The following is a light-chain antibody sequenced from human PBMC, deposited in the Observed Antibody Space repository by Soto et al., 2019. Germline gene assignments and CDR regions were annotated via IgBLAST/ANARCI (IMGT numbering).Light chain of an antibody. V-gene: IGLV2-14*01. CDR2: EVS. Sequence: QSVLTQTASVSGTPGQSITISCTGTISDIGGYNYVSWYQQFPGKAPKFIIVEVSDRPSGVSDRFSGSKSGNTASLTISGLQAEDEADYYCSSYTNKNSYILFGGGTKLTVL. CDR1: ISDIGGYNY. J-gene: IGLJ2*01. CDR3: SSYTNKNSYIL.